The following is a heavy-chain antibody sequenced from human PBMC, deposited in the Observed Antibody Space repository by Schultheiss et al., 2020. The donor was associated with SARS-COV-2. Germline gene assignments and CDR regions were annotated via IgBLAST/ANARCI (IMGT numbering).Heavy chain of an antibody. CDR2: IYSGGST. D-gene: IGHD6-13*01. V-gene: IGHV3-53*01. CDR3: AREAGIAAAGGEFDY. J-gene: IGHJ4*02. CDR1: GFTVSSNY. Sequence: GGSLRLSCAASGFTVSSNYMSWVRQAPGKGLEWVSVIYSGGSTYYADSVKGRFTISRDNSKNTLYLQMNSLRAEDTAVYYCAREAGIAAAGGEFDYWGQGTLVTVSS.